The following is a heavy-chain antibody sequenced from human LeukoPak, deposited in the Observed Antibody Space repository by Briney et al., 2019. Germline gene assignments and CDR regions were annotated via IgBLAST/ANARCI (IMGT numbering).Heavy chain of an antibody. CDR1: GFTFSSYW. CDR2: INSDGSST. V-gene: IGHV3-74*01. Sequence: GGSLRLSCAASGFTFSSYWMHWVRQAPGEGLVWVSRINSDGSSTSYADSVKGRFTISRDNAKNSLYLQMNSLRAEDTAVYYCARQDCSSTSCYIFFFDYWGQGTLVTVSS. CDR3: ARQDCSSTSCYIFFFDY. J-gene: IGHJ4*02. D-gene: IGHD2-2*02.